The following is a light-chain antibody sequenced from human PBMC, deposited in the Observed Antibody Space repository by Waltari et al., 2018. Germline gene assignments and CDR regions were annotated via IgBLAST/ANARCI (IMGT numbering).Light chain of an antibody. Sequence: DIQMTQSPSSLSASVGDRVTITCRASPSISSYLNWYQHKPGKAPKLLISAASSLQSGVPSRFSGSGSGTDFTLTISSLQPEDFATYYCQQSYSTPPTFGGGTEVEIK. CDR2: AAS. J-gene: IGKJ4*01. V-gene: IGKV1-39*01. CDR3: QQSYSTPPT. CDR1: PSISSY.